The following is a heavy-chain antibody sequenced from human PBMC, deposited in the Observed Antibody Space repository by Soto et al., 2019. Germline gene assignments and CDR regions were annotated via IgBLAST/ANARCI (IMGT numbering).Heavy chain of an antibody. Sequence: GRSRRLPCAASGLIFSDYYMSWISQAPGQGLESVSCIIYSNSKGNYADCARDRITIAGDDAKNSLYLQMYSPRAEDTAVYCWATSSRSTPDYYYCLDGWGRGTTVTVSS. CDR3: ATSSRSTPDYYYCLDG. CDR1: GLIFSDYY. J-gene: IGHJ6*02. D-gene: IGHD2-2*01. V-gene: IGHV3-11*06. CDR2: IIYSNSKG.